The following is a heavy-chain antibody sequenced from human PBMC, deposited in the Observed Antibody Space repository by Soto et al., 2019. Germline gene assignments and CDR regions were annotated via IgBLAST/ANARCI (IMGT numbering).Heavy chain of an antibody. J-gene: IGHJ6*02. CDR3: ARVYCSSSSCGMDV. CDR1: GFTFSTSS. V-gene: IGHV3-21*01. Sequence: PGGSLRLSCAASGFTFSTSSMNWVLQAPGKGLEWVSSISSGSDYIYYADSVKGRFPTSRDNAKNSLYMQMKSLRAEDTAVYYCARVYCSSSSCGMDVWGQGTTVPVYS. D-gene: IGHD2-2*01. CDR2: ISSGSDYI.